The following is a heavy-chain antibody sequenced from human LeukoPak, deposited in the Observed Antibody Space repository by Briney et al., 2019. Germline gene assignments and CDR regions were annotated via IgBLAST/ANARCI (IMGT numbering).Heavy chain of an antibody. J-gene: IGHJ4*02. D-gene: IGHD5-24*01. CDR3: ARASRDGYNQNFDH. Sequence: GESLKISCKGLGYRFSSYWNAWVRQRPGKGLEWMVIIYPGGSETRYDPSFQGQVTISADSSTSTAYLQWSSLRASDTAMYYCARASRDGYNQNFDHWGQGTLVTVSS. V-gene: IGHV5-51*01. CDR2: IYPGGSET. CDR1: GYRFSSYW.